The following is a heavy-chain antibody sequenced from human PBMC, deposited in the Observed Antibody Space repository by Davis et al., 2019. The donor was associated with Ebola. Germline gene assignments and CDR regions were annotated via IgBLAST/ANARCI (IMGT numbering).Heavy chain of an antibody. CDR1: GYTFTSYG. CDR3: ARGYCSGGSCYSGDY. J-gene: IGHJ4*03. CDR2: ISAYNGNT. D-gene: IGHD2-15*01. V-gene: IGHV1-18*01. Sequence: ASVKVSCKASGYTFTSYGISWVRQAPGQGLEWMGWISAYNGNTNYAQKLQGRVTMTTDTSTSTAYMELRSLRSDDTAVYYCARGYCSGGSCYSGDYWGQGTTVTVSS.